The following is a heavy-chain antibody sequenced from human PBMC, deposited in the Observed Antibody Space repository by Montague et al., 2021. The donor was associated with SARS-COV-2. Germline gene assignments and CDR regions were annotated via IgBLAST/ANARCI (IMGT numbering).Heavy chain of an antibody. CDR1: GGSINTYY. J-gene: IGHJ3*02. V-gene: IGHV4-59*08. CDR3: ARVATKRTRYGSGSYRGFDAFDT. D-gene: IGHD3-10*01. CDR2: IYYSGST. Sequence: SETLSLTCTVSGGSINTYYWSWIRQHPGKGLEWIGYIYYSGSTNYNHSLKSRVTISVDTSKNQFSLKLSSVTAADTAVYYRARVATKRTRYGSGSYRGFDAFDTWGHGTMVTVSS.